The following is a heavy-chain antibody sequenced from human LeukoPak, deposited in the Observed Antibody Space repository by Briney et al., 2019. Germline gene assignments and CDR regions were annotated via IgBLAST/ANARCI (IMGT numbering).Heavy chain of an antibody. CDR3: ARDHSSSWYDYYYYYYMDV. J-gene: IGHJ6*03. CDR1: GYTFTSYG. V-gene: IGHV1-18*01. D-gene: IGHD6-13*01. CDR2: ISAYNGNT. Sequence: GASVKVSCKASGYTFTSYGISWVRQAPGQGLEWMGWISAYNGNTNYAQKLQGRVTMTTDTSTSTAYMELRSLRSDDTAVYYCARDHSSSWYDYYYYYYMDVWGKGTTVTVSS.